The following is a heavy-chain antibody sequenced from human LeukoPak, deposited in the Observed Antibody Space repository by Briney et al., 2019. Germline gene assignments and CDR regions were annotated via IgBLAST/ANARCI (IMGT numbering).Heavy chain of an antibody. CDR1: GGSVSSYY. D-gene: IGHD2-2*01. Sequence: SETLSLTCTVSGGSVSSYYWNWIRQPPGRGLEWIGYIYYSGSTNYNPSLKSRVTISVDMSKNQFSLKLNSVTAADTAVYYCAGVVVPLHWYFDLWGRGTLVTVSS. V-gene: IGHV4-59*08. CDR2: IYYSGST. CDR3: AGVVVPLHWYFDL. J-gene: IGHJ2*01.